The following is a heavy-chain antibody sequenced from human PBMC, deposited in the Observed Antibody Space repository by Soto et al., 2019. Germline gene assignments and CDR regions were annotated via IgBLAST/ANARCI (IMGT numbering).Heavy chain of an antibody. CDR1: GGTFSSYA. CDR3: ARVYCSSTSCYDAPGVHWFDP. CDR2: IIPIFGTA. V-gene: IGHV1-69*06. Sequence: SVKVSCKASGGTFSSYAISWVRQAPGQGLEWMGGIIPIFGTANYAQKFQGRVTITADKSTSTAYMELSSLRSEDTAVYYCARVYCSSTSCYDAPGVHWFDPWGQGTLVTVSS. J-gene: IGHJ5*02. D-gene: IGHD2-2*01.